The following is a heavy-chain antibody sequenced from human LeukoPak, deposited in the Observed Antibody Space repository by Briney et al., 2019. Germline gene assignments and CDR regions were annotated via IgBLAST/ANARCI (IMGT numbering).Heavy chain of an antibody. Sequence: GGSLRLSCAASGFTFSSYGMSWVRQAPGKGLEWVSAISGSGGSTYYADSVKGRFTISRDNSKNTLYLQMNSLRAEDTAVYYCARSLRVRGVPDYMDVWGKGTTVTISS. CDR1: GFTFSSYG. CDR2: ISGSGGST. V-gene: IGHV3-23*01. J-gene: IGHJ6*03. CDR3: ARSLRVRGVPDYMDV. D-gene: IGHD3-10*01.